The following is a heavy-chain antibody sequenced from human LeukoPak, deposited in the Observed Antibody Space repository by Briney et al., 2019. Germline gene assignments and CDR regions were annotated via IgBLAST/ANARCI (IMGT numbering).Heavy chain of an antibody. CDR2: VISSSSYI. Sequence: GRSLRLSCAASGFTVSRYSMDLVRQAPGKGLEWVSSVISSSSYIYYADSVKGRFTISRDNATNSLYLQMNSLRGEDRAVYYSTGDGLSVAGTKGAYWGQGTLVTVSS. CDR1: GFTVSRYS. D-gene: IGHD6-19*01. V-gene: IGHV3-21*01. J-gene: IGHJ4*02. CDR3: TGDGLSVAGTKGAY.